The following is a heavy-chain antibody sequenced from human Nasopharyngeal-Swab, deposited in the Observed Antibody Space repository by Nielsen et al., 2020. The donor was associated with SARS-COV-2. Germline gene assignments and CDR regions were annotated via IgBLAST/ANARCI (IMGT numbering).Heavy chain of an antibody. D-gene: IGHD2-21*02. V-gene: IGHV3-30*02. CDR3: ATEMVTIPSSFDH. CDR1: GFTFSSFG. Sequence: GESLKISCAASGFTFSSFGMHWVRQAPGKGLEWVAVIRHDGSIMPYPDSVRGRFTISRDTSKNMLYMQMDNLRPEDTAVYYCATEMVTIPSSFDHWGQGTLVTVSS. J-gene: IGHJ4*02. CDR2: IRHDGSIM.